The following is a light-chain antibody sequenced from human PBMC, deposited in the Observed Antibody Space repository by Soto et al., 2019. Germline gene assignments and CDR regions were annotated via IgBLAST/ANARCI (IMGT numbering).Light chain of an antibody. J-gene: IGKJ3*01. CDR2: EAS. CDR3: QQYGSSVYT. CDR1: QSVTSNY. V-gene: IGKV3-20*01. Sequence: EIVLTQSPGTLSLSPGERATLSCRASQSVTSNYLAWYQQKPGQTPRLLIYEASSRVFGIPDRFSGSGSGTDFTLTISRLEPEDFAVYYCQQYGSSVYTFGPGTKVDIK.